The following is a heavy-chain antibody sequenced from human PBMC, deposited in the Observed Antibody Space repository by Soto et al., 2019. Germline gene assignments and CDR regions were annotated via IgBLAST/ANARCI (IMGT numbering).Heavy chain of an antibody. V-gene: IGHV3-7*02. CDR3: AKPQRIQLWLGPFDY. CDR2: INEDGTTT. CDR1: GFSLSGYW. J-gene: IGHJ4*02. D-gene: IGHD5-18*01. Sequence: PGGSLRLSCVVSGFSLSGYWMSWVRQAPGKGLEWVANINEDGTTTYYVDSVKGRFTISRDNSKNTLYLQMNSLRAEDAAVYYCAKPQRIQLWLGPFDYWGQGTLVTVSS.